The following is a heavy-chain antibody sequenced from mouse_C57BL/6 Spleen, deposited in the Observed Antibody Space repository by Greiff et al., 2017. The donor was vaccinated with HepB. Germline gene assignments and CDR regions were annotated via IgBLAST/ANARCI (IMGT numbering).Heavy chain of an antibody. CDR2: INPSSGYT. J-gene: IGHJ4*01. V-gene: IGHV1-7*01. D-gene: IGHD3-3*01. CDR1: GYTFTSYW. CDR3: ARGTRYYAMDY. Sequence: QVQLKESGAELAKPGASVKLSCKASGYTFTSYWMHWVKQRPGQGLEWIGYINPSSGYTKYNQKFKDKATLTADKSSRTAYMQLSSLTYEDSAVYYCARGTRYYAMDYWGQGTSVTVSS.